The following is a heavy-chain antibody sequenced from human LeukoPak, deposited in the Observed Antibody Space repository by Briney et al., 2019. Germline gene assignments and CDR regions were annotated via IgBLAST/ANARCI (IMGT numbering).Heavy chain of an antibody. J-gene: IGHJ6*02. CDR2: ISYHGSNK. V-gene: IGHV3-30*18. CDR1: GFTFNNFG. D-gene: IGHD4-17*01. CDR3: AKSLGDYGNGMDV. Sequence: PGRSLRLSCAASGFTFNNFGSHWVRQAPGKGLEWVTVISYHGSNKYYADSVKGRFTISRDNSKNTLYLQMNSLRAEDTAVYYCAKSLGDYGNGMDVWGQGTTVTVSS.